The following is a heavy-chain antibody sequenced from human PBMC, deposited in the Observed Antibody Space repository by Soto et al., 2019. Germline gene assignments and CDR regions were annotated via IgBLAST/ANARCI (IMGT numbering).Heavy chain of an antibody. V-gene: IGHV1-18*01. CDR1: GYTFTSYG. CDR2: ISAYNGNT. CDR3: ARFERGSSRTAYYYYGMDV. D-gene: IGHD6-6*01. J-gene: IGHJ6*02. Sequence: ASVKVSCKASGYTFTSYGISWVRQAPGQGLEWMGWISAYNGNTNYAQKLQCRVTMTTDTSTSTAYMELRSLRSDDTAVYYCARFERGSSRTAYYYYGMDVWGQGTTVTVSS.